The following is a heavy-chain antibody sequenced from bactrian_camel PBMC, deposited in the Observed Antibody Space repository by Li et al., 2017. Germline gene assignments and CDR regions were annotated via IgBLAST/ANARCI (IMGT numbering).Heavy chain of an antibody. CDR2: IDGGGGVT. Sequence: QLVESGGGLVQPGGSLKLSCVASGFTFSLYDMAWVRQAPGKGLEWVSFIDGGGGVTTYADPVKGRFTISQDNAKNNLYLQIDSLKPEDSAMYYCVADSPSSGGYCYGWQWRDFGYWGQGTQVTVS. V-gene: IGHV3S40*01. D-gene: IGHD2*01. CDR3: VADSPSSGGYCYGWQWRDFGY. J-gene: IGHJ6*01. CDR1: GFTFSLYD.